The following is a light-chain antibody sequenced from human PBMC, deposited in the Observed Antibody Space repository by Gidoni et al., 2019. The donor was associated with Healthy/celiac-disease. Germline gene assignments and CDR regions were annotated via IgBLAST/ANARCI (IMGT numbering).Light chain of an antibody. Sequence: QSALTQPRSVSWSPGPSVTISCTGTSSDVGGYNYVSWYQQHPGKAPKLMIYDVSKRPSGVPDRFSGSKSGNTASLTISGLQAEDEADYYCCSYAGSYTFEVFGGGTKLTVL. CDR3: CSYAGSYTFEV. CDR2: DVS. V-gene: IGLV2-11*01. J-gene: IGLJ2*01. CDR1: SSDVGGYNY.